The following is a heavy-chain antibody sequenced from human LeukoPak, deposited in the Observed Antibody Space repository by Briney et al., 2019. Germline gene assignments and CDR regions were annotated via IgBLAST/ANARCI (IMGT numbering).Heavy chain of an antibody. CDR3: ARGRLGAAATDDY. J-gene: IGHJ4*02. CDR1: GYTLTGYY. Sequence: ASVKVSCKASGYTLTGYYMHWVRQAPGQGLEWMGWVNPNSGGTRYAQRFQDRVTMTRDTSITTAYMELSRLRSDDTAVYFCARGRLGAAATDDYWGQGTLVTVSS. D-gene: IGHD6-13*01. CDR2: VNPNSGGT. V-gene: IGHV1-2*02.